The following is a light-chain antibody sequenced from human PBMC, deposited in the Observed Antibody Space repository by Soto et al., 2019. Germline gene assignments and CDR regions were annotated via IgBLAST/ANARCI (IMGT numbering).Light chain of an antibody. CDR3: QSYDSSTVV. CDR2: EDN. J-gene: IGLJ2*01. Sequence: NFMLTQPHSVSESPGKTVTISRTRSSGSIASNYVQWYQQRPGSAPTTVIYEDNQRPSGVPDRFSGSTDGSSNSASLTISGLQTEDEADYYCQSYDSSTVVFGGGTKVTVL. CDR1: SGSIASNY. V-gene: IGLV6-57*04.